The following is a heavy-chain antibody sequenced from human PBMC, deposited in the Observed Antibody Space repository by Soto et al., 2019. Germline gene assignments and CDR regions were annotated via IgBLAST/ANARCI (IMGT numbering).Heavy chain of an antibody. J-gene: IGHJ4*02. V-gene: IGHV4-34*01. CDR2: INHSGST. CDR1: GGSFSGYY. CDR3: ARGLYDYVWGSYRSYVYFDY. Sequence: SETLSLTCAVYGGSFSGYYWSWIRQPPGKGLEWIGEINHSGSTNYNPSLKSRVTISVDTSKNQFSLKLSSVTAADTAVYYCARGLYDYVWGSYRSYVYFDYWGQGTQVTVS. D-gene: IGHD3-16*02.